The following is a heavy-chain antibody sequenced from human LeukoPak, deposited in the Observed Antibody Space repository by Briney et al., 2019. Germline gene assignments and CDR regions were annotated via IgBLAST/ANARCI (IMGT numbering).Heavy chain of an antibody. D-gene: IGHD6-13*01. J-gene: IGHJ4*02. CDR3: AREGRSGSSWYLAN. V-gene: IGHV7-4-1*02. CDR1: GYTFTNYA. CDR2: INTNTGNP. Sequence: ASVKVSCKASGYTFTNYAVNWVRQAPGQGLEWMGWINTNTGNPTYAQGFTGRFVFSLDTSVSTAYLQISSLKAEDTAVYYCAREGRSGSSWYLANWGQGVLVTISS.